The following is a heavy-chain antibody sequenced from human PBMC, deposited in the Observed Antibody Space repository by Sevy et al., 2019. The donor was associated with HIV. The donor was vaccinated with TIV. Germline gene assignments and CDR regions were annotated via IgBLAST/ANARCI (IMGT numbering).Heavy chain of an antibody. CDR2: ISGSGGGT. J-gene: IGHJ3*01. CDR3: AKVSSAYDFREDAFDF. D-gene: IGHD6-19*01. CDR1: GFTFSNFA. Sequence: GGSLRLSCAASGFTFSNFAMSWVRQAPGKGLEWVSAISGSGGGTYYADSVKGRDTISRDNFKNTVVLQMDSLRADDTAIYYCAKVSSAYDFREDAFDFWGQGTTVTVSS. V-gene: IGHV3-23*01.